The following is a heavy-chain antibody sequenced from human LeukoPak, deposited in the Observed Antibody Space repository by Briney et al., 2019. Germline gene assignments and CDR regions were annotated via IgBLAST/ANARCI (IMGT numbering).Heavy chain of an antibody. D-gene: IGHD4-17*01. V-gene: IGHV4-59*01. CDR2: ISDSGST. Sequence: SETLSLPCTVSGGSMNNYYWSWIRQAPGKGLEWIGYISDSGSTNYNPSLRSRVTISVDTSKNQFSLKLSSVTAADTALYYCARYDYGDCWFDPWGQGTLVTVSS. CDR3: ARYDYGDCWFDP. CDR1: GGSMNNYY. J-gene: IGHJ5*02.